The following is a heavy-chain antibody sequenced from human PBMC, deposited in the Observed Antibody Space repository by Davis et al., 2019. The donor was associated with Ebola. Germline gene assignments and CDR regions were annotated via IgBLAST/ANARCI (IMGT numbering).Heavy chain of an antibody. CDR2: ISSSSSYI. V-gene: IGHV3-21*01. D-gene: IGHD1-1*01. J-gene: IGHJ4*02. Sequence: GGSLRLSCAASGFTFSSYSMNWVRQAPGKGLEWVSSISSSSSYIYYADSVKGRFTISRDNAKNSLYLQMNSLRAEDTAVYYCARDGVQLGILAYWGQGTLVTVSS. CDR1: GFTFSSYS. CDR3: ARDGVQLGILAY.